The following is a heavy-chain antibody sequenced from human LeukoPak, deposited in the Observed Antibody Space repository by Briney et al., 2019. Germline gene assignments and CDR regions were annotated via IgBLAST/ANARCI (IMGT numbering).Heavy chain of an antibody. J-gene: IGHJ3*02. CDR3: ARVGRDGYNQLDAFDI. D-gene: IGHD5-24*01. CDR2: IYYSGST. V-gene: IGHV4-59*01. Sequence: TPSETLSLTCTVSGGSISSYYWSWIRQPPGKGLEWIGYIYYSGSTNYNPSLKSRVTISVDTSKNQCSLKLSSVTAADTAVYYCARVGRDGYNQLDAFDIWGQATMLTVSS. CDR1: GGSISSYY.